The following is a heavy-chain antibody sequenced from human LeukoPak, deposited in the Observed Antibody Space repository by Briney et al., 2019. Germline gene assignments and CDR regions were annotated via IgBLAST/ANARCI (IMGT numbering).Heavy chain of an antibody. CDR3: VTGGTYHMF. J-gene: IGHJ4*02. D-gene: IGHD3-16*02. CDR2: IQQDGTGK. V-gene: IGHV3-7*05. CDR1: GFTFSNYW. Sequence: QPGGSLRLSCAASGFTFSNYWMSWVRQPPGKGLEWVANIQQDGTGKYYVDSVKGRFTISRDNAKNSLSLQMNSLRAEDTAVYYCVTGGTYHMFWGQGTLVTVSP.